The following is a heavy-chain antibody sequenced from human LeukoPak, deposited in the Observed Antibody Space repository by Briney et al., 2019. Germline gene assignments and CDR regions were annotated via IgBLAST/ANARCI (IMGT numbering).Heavy chain of an antibody. Sequence: PSETLSLTCTVSGYSISSGYYWGWIRQPPGKGLEWIGSLYYSGSTYYNPSLKSRVTISVDTSKNQFSLKLSSVTAADTAVYYCARLVPPGGGDCTGNNCHTVYYFDYWGQGTLVTVSS. J-gene: IGHJ4*02. D-gene: IGHD2-8*02. CDR2: LYYSGST. V-gene: IGHV4-38-2*02. CDR3: ARLVPPGGGDCTGNNCHTVYYFDY. CDR1: GYSISSGYY.